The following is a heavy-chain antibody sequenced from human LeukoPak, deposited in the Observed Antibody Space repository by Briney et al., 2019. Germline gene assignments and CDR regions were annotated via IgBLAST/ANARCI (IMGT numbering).Heavy chain of an antibody. Sequence: SETLSLTCTVSGGSMSNSSYYWGWIRQPPGKGLEWIGSIYYTGSTYYNPSFKSRITISVDTSKNQFSLKVISVTAADTAVYYCARTLDVEYSSSQDYWGQGTLVTVSS. CDR1: GGSMSNSSYY. D-gene: IGHD6-6*01. J-gene: IGHJ4*02. CDR3: ARTLDVEYSSSQDY. V-gene: IGHV4-39*01. CDR2: IYYTGST.